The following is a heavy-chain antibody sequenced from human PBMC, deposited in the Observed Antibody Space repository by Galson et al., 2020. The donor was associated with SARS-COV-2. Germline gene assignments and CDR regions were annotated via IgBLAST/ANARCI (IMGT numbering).Heavy chain of an antibody. J-gene: IGHJ2*01. Sequence: LSCTVSGYSVSTTNYWGWVRQPPGRGLEWIGSVYPSGTTYYNPSPTSRVTISVDTSKNQFSLRLDSVTAADTALYYCARQGVNMIVLVTVPGWYFDLWGRGTLVTVSS. V-gene: IGHV4-38-2*02. CDR3: ARQGVNMIVLVTVPGWYFDL. D-gene: IGHD3-22*01. CDR2: VYPSGTT. CDR1: GYSVSTTNY.